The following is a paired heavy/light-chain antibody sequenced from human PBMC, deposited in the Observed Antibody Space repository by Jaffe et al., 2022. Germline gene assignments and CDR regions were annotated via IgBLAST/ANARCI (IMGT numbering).Light chain of an antibody. J-gene: IGLJ1*01. CDR1: SSNIGSNY. CDR3: AAWDDSLSVPGV. V-gene: IGLV1-47*01. Sequence: QSVLTQPPSASGTPGQRVTISCSGSSSNIGSNYVYWYQQLPGTAPKLLIYRNNQRPSGVPDRFSGSKSGTSASLAISGLRSEDEADYYCAAWDDSLSVPGVFGTGTKVTVL. CDR2: RNN.
Heavy chain of an antibody. Sequence: EVQLVESGGGLVQPGGSLRLSCAASGFTVSSNYMSWVRQAPGKGLEWVSVIYSGGSTYYADSVKGRFTISRHNSKNTLYLQMNSLRAEDTAVYYCARDLYSGYKIGSVEPYFDLWGRGTLVTVSS. V-gene: IGHV3-53*04. CDR3: ARDLYSGYKIGSVEPYFDL. J-gene: IGHJ2*01. CDR1: GFTVSSNY. D-gene: IGHD5-12*01. CDR2: IYSGGST.